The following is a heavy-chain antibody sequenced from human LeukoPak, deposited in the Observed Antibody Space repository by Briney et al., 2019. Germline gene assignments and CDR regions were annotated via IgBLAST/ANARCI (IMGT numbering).Heavy chain of an antibody. D-gene: IGHD1-26*01. CDR1: GFTVSSNY. Sequence: GGSLRLSCAASGFTVSSNYMSWVRQAPGKGLEWVSVIYSGGSTYYADSVKGRFTISRDNSKNTLSLQMSSLRAEDTAVYYCAKSATVGIKAPFDCWGQGALVTVSS. J-gene: IGHJ4*02. V-gene: IGHV3-53*01. CDR3: AKSATVGIKAPFDC. CDR2: IYSGGST.